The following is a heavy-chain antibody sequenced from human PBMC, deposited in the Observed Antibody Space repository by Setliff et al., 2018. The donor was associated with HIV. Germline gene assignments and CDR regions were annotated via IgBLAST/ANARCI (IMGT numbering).Heavy chain of an antibody. V-gene: IGHV1-69-2*01. CDR3: ARGKTWLRFLDY. D-gene: IGHD5-12*01. Sequence: ASVKVSCKASGYTFSDYYMHWVQQAPGKGLEWMGRVDPEDGETKYAEKFQGRVTITADTSTDTVYMELSSLRSEDTAVYYCARGKTWLRFLDYWGQGTLVTVSS. CDR1: GYTFSDYY. J-gene: IGHJ4*02. CDR2: VDPEDGET.